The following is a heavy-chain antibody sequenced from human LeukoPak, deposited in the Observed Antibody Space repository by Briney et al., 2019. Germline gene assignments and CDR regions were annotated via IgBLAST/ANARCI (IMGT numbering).Heavy chain of an antibody. CDR3: AKGTAPSGWYHDLDY. V-gene: IGHV3-23*01. CDR2: ISGSGGST. CDR1: GFTFSSYA. J-gene: IGHJ4*02. Sequence: PGGSLRLSCAASGFTFSSYAMSWVRQAPGKGLEWVSAISGSGGSTYYADSVKGRFTISRDNSKNPLYLQMNSLRAEDTAVYYCAKGTAPSGWYHDLDYWGQGTLVTVSS. D-gene: IGHD6-19*01.